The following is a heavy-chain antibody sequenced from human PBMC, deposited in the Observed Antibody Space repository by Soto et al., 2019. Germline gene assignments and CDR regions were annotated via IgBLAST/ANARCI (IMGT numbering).Heavy chain of an antibody. Sequence: SETLSLTCTVSGGSISSGDYYWSWIRQPPGKGLEWSGYIYYRGSTYYNPSLKSRVSISVDTSKNQFSLKLSSVTAADKAVYYCARAGIQLWQRFFDYWGQGTLVTVSS. D-gene: IGHD5-18*01. CDR2: IYYRGST. J-gene: IGHJ4*02. V-gene: IGHV4-30-4*01. CDR1: GGSISSGDYY. CDR3: ARAGIQLWQRFFDY.